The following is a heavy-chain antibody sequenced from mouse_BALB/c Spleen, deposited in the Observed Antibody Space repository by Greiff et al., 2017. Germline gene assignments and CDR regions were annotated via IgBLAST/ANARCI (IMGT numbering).Heavy chain of an antibody. CDR1: GDSITSGY. Sequence: EVKVEESGPSLVKPSQTLSLTCSVTGDSITSGYWNWIRKFPGNKLEYMGYISYSGSTYYNPSLKSRISITRDTSKNQYYLQLNSVTTEDTATYYCARYYDYDGSAMDYWGQGTSVTVSS. J-gene: IGHJ4*01. CDR2: ISYSGST. CDR3: ARYYDYDGSAMDY. V-gene: IGHV3-8*02. D-gene: IGHD2-4*01.